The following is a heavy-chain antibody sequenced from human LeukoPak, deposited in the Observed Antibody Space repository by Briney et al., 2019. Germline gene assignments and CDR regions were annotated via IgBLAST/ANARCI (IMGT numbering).Heavy chain of an antibody. J-gene: IGHJ5*02. Sequence: GESLKISCKGSGHSFTSYWIGWVRQMPGKGLEWMGIIYPGDSDTRYSPSFRGQVTISADKSISTVYLQWSSLKASDTAMYYCAITGGGYSSTSYNWFDPWGQGTLVIVSS. CDR2: IYPGDSDT. V-gene: IGHV5-51*01. CDR3: AITGGGYSSTSYNWFDP. D-gene: IGHD6-13*01. CDR1: GHSFTSYW.